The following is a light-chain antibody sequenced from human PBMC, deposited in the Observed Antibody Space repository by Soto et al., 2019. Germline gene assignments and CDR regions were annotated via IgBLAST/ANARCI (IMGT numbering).Light chain of an antibody. Sequence: EIVLTQSPATLSLSPGERATLSCRASQSVSSYLAWCQQKPGQAPRLLIYDASNRATRIPARFSGSGSGTDFTLTISSLEPEDFAVYYCQHRINWPPRITFGQGTRLEIK. CDR2: DAS. V-gene: IGKV3-11*01. CDR1: QSVSSY. J-gene: IGKJ5*01. CDR3: QHRINWPPRIT.